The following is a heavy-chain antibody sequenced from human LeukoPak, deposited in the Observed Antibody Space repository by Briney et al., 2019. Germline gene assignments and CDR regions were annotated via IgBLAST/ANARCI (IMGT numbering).Heavy chain of an antibody. CDR1: GFTFSSYS. D-gene: IGHD1-26*01. CDR2: ISSSSSYV. J-gene: IGHJ5*02. CDR3: ARDNAVGATTNWFDP. Sequence: WSLRLSCAASGFTFSSYSMNWVRQAPGKGLEWVSSISSSSSYVYYADSVKGRFTISRDNAKNSLYLQMNSLRAEDTAVYYCARDNAVGATTNWFDPWGQGTLVTVSS. V-gene: IGHV3-21*01.